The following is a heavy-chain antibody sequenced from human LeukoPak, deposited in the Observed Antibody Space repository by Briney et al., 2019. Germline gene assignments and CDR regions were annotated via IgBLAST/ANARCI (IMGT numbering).Heavy chain of an antibody. Sequence: SVKVSCKASGGTFSNYAISWVRQAPGQGLEWMGGIIPIFGTANYAQKFQGRVTSTADESTSTAYMELSSLRSEDTAVYYCASRAHGSSGYYHWGQGTLVTVSS. CDR2: IIPIFGTA. J-gene: IGHJ5*02. D-gene: IGHD3-22*01. V-gene: IGHV1-69*13. CDR1: GGTFSNYA. CDR3: ASRAHGSSGYYH.